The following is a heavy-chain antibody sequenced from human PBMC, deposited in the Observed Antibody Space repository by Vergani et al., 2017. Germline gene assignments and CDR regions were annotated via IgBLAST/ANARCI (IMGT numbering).Heavy chain of an antibody. Sequence: EVQLLQSGGGVIQPGGSVRLSCAASGFTFSACPMTWVRQAPGKGLEWVSAISARYPSTYYADSVKGRFTISRDNSKNRLYLQMNSLRAEDTAVYYCARLSYYTTPYLQGGYDCWGQGTLVSVSS. CDR3: ARLSYYTTPYLQGGYDC. D-gene: IGHD3-3*01. CDR1: GFTFSACP. J-gene: IGHJ4*02. V-gene: IGHV3-23*01. CDR2: ISARYPST.